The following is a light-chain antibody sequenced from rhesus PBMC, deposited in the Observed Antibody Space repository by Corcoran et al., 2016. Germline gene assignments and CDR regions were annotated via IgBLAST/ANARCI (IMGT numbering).Light chain of an antibody. V-gene: IGKV1-22*01. Sequence: DIQMTQSPSSLSASVGETVIITCQASQDISSWLAWYQQRPGKAPKLLIYKAFSLQSGVPSRFSGSESGTDFILIIRNLPPEYFAPYYCLQYNSSRFTFGPGTKLDIK. CDR2: KAF. CDR1: QDISSW. CDR3: LQYNSSRFT. J-gene: IGKJ3*01.